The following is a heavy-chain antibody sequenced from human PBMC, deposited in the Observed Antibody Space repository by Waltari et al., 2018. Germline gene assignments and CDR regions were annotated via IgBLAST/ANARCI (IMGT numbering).Heavy chain of an antibody. Sequence: QVQLQQSGPELVKPSQTLSLTCDISGDSISSHGVAWNWIRQSPSRGLEWLGRTYYRSKWYNDYAVSVKSRITINPDTSKNQFSLQLNSVTPDDTALYYCARGRNSGFDYWGQGTLVTVSS. D-gene: IGHD2-15*01. CDR1: GDSISSHGVA. V-gene: IGHV6-1*01. J-gene: IGHJ4*02. CDR2: TYYRSKWYN. CDR3: ARGRNSGFDY.